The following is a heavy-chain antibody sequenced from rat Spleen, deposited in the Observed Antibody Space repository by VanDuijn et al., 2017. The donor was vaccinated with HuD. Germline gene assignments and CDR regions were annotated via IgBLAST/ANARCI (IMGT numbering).Heavy chain of an antibody. J-gene: IGHJ2*01. CDR1: GFTFSDYY. CDR3: ARSVFDY. Sequence: EVQLVESGGGLVQPGRSLKLSCAAPGFTFSDYYLAWVRQAPKKGLEWVASISYDVGSTYYRDSVKGRFTISRDNAKNTLYLQMESLRSEDTATYYCARSVFDYWGQGVMVTVSS. V-gene: IGHV5-20*01. CDR2: ISYDVGST.